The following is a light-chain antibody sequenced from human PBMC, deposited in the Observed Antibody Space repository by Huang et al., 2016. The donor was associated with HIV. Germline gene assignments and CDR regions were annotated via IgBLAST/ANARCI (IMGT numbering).Light chain of an antibody. CDR2: WAS. CDR1: QTVLYTSNNENY. CDR3: QQYYSTPYT. Sequence: DIVMTQSPDSLAVSLGERATINCKSSQTVLYTSNNENYLAWYQQKPGQPPKLLIYWASTRESGVPDRVSGSGSGTDFTLTISSLQAEDVAVYYCQQYYSTPYTFGQGTKLEIK. J-gene: IGKJ2*01. V-gene: IGKV4-1*01.